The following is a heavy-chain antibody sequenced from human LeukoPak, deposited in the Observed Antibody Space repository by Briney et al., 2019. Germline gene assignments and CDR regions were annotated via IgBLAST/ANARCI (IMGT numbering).Heavy chain of an antibody. CDR3: ARVRCSSTSCYIINWFDP. CDR1: GGTFGSYA. V-gene: IGHV1-69*04. J-gene: IGHJ5*02. Sequence: ASVKVSCKASGGTFGSYAISWVRQAPGQGLEWMGRIIPILGIANYAQKFQGRVTITADKSTSTAYMELSSLRSEDTAVYYCARVRCSSTSCYIINWFDPWGQGTLVTVSS. D-gene: IGHD2-2*02. CDR2: IIPILGIA.